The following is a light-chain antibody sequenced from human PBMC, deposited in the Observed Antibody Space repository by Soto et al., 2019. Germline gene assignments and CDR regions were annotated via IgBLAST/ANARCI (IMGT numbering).Light chain of an antibody. CDR1: QSVSSSY. J-gene: IGKJ1*01. CDR2: DAS. CDR3: QQYDQWWT. V-gene: IGKV3-15*01. Sequence: TQSPVTLSLSPGGRANVSCRASQSVSSSYLAWYLQKPVQAPRLLIYDASIRATGIPARFSGSGSGTEFSLTINSLQSEDFGVYLCQQYDQWWTFGQGTKVDI.